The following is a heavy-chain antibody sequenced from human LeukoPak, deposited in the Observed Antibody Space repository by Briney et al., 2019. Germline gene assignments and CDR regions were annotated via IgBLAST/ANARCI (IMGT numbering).Heavy chain of an antibody. Sequence: GASVKVSCKACGYSFTTYFMHWVRPAPGQGLEGMGIIKPSGGSTSYAQKFQDRVTMTRDTSTSTVYMELSSLRSEDTAVYYCARVHDSDWYFDYWGQGTLVTVSS. V-gene: IGHV1-46*01. CDR3: ARVHDSDWYFDY. D-gene: IGHD6-19*01. CDR2: IKPSGGST. J-gene: IGHJ4*02. CDR1: GYSFTTYF.